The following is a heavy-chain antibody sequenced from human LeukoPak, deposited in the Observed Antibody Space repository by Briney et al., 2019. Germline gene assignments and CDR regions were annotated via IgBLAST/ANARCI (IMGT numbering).Heavy chain of an antibody. V-gene: IGHV4-61*02. Sequence: PSETLSLTCNVSGDSISSGIHSWSWIRQPAGKGLEYIGRIYTSGSTNYNPSLKSRVTISVDTSKNQFSLKLSSVTAADTAVYYCARDISGYDVDAFDIWGQGTMVTVSS. CDR2: IYTSGST. CDR3: ARDISGYDVDAFDI. D-gene: IGHD5-12*01. CDR1: GDSISSGIHS. J-gene: IGHJ3*02.